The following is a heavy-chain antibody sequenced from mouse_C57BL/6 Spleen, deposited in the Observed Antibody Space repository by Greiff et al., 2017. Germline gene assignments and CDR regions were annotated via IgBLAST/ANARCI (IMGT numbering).Heavy chain of an antibody. V-gene: IGHV1-4*01. Sequence: QVQLKQSGAELARPGASVKLSCTASGYTFTSYSMHWVKQRPGQGLEWIGYINPSSGYTKYNQKFKDKATLTADKSSSTAYMQLSSLTSEDSAVYYCERVYSNYFDYWGQGTTLTVSS. D-gene: IGHD2-5*01. J-gene: IGHJ2*01. CDR1: GYTFTSYS. CDR3: ERVYSNYFDY. CDR2: INPSSGYT.